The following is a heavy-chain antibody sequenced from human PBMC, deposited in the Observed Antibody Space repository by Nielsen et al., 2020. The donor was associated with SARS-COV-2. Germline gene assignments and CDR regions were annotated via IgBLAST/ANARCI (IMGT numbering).Heavy chain of an antibody. V-gene: IGHV7-4-1*02. CDR3: ARHGTTVVTPEDYYYGMDV. J-gene: IGHJ6*02. D-gene: IGHD4-23*01. CDR1: GYTFTSYA. CDR2: INTNTGNP. Sequence: ASVKVSCKASGYTFTSYAMNWVRQAPGQGLEWMGWINTNTGNPTYAQGFTGRFVFSLDTSVSTAYLQISSLKAEDTAVYYCARHGTTVVTPEDYYYGMDVWGQGTTVTVSS.